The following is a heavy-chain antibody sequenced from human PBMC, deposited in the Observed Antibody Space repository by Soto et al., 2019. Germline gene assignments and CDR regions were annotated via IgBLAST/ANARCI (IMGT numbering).Heavy chain of an antibody. CDR2: IYWDDDK. Sequence: SGPTLVNPTQTLTLTCTFSGFSLSTSGVGVGWIRQPPGKALEWLALIYWDDDKRYSPSLKSRLTITKDTSKNQVVLTMTNMDPVDTATYYGANRPLSAKGFAYGGQGTLVTVSP. CDR1: GFSLSTSGVG. J-gene: IGHJ4*02. V-gene: IGHV2-5*02. CDR3: ANRPLSAKGFAY.